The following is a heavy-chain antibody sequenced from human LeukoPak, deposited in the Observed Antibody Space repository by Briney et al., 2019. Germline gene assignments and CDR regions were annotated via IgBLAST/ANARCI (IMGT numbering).Heavy chain of an antibody. CDR1: GYTFSGYY. CDR2: INPNSGGT. V-gene: IGHV1-2*02. J-gene: IGHJ6*02. Sequence: ASVKVSCKASGYTFSGYYMLWVRQAPGQGLEWMGWINPNSGGTKFAQKFQGRVTMTRDTSISTAYMELSRLRSDDTAVYYCARDVADLANYYYYGMDVWGQGTTVTVYS. CDR3: ARDVADLANYYYYGMDV.